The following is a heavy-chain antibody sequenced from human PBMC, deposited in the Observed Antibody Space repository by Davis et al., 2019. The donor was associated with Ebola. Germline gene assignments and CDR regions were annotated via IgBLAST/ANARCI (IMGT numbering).Heavy chain of an antibody. CDR2: INTSGGST. CDR1: GYTFTSYY. CDR3: AREAGATTALDS. J-gene: IGHJ4*02. Sequence: ASVKVSCKASGYTFTSYYMHWVQQAPGQGLEWIGIINTSGGSTSYAQKFQGRVTMTRDTSTSTLYMELSSLRSEDTAVYYCAREAGATTALDSWGQGTLVTVSS. D-gene: IGHD4-17*01. V-gene: IGHV1-46*03.